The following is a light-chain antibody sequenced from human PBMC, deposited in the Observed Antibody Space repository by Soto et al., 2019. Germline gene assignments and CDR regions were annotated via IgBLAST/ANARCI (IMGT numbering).Light chain of an antibody. J-gene: IGKJ1*01. CDR2: GAS. V-gene: IGKV3-20*01. CDR1: QSVSSNY. CDR3: QQYGSSQWT. Sequence: EIVLTQSPGTLSLSPGERATLSCRASQSVSSNYLAWYQQKPGQAPRPLIYGASSRATGIPDRFSGSGAGTDFTLTISRLESEDFAVYYCQQYGSSQWTFSQGTKVEIK.